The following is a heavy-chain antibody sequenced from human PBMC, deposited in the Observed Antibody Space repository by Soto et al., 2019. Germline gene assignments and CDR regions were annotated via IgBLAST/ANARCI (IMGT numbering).Heavy chain of an antibody. CDR3: ARMGGGNYYNWFNP. CDR1: GASISTYY. D-gene: IGHD1-26*01. V-gene: IGHV4-59*01. CDR2: IYYSGST. J-gene: IGHJ5*02. Sequence: SETLSLTCXVSGASISTYYWSWIRQPPGKGLEWIGYIYYSGSTNYNPSLKSRVTISVDTSKNQFSLKLSSVIAADTAVFYCARMGGGNYYNWFNPWGQGTLVTVSS.